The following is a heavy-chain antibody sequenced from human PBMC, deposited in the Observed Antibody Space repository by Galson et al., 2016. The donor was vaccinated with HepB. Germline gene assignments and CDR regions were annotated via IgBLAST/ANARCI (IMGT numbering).Heavy chain of an antibody. V-gene: IGHV3-30*18. Sequence: SLRLSCAASGFTFSNYGMHWVRQAPGKGLEWVAVISYDGSNRYYADSVKGRFTISRDNSKNTLHLQMNSLRAEDTAVYYCAKGDDSSGYQDYWGQGTLVTVSS. CDR1: GFTFSNYG. D-gene: IGHD3-22*01. CDR3: AKGDDSSGYQDY. CDR2: ISYDGSNR. J-gene: IGHJ4*02.